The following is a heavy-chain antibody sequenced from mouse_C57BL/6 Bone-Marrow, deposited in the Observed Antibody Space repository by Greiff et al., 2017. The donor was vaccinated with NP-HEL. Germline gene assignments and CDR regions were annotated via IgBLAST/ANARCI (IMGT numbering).Heavy chain of an antibody. J-gene: IGHJ2*01. V-gene: IGHV1-81*01. CDR2: IYTRSGNT. CDR3: ARWGELFFYFDY. CDR1: GYTFTSYG. Sequence: QVQLQQSGAELARPGASVKLSCQASGYTFTSYGISWVKPRTGQGLEWVGEIYTRSGNTYYNEKFKGKATLTADKSSSSAYMELRSLTSEDSAVYFCARWGELFFYFDYWGQGTTLTVSS.